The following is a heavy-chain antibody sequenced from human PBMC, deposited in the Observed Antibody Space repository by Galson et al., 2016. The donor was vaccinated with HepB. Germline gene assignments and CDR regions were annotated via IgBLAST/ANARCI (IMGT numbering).Heavy chain of an antibody. CDR1: GYTFTNYD. J-gene: IGHJ4*02. Sequence: SVKVSCKASGYTFTNYDITWVRQAPGQELEWMGWMNPSSANTGYAQKVRGRVTMTRDTSISTAFMELSSLTSEDTAIYYCARGIRNLLYSDYWAQGTLVTVSS. CDR2: MNPSSANT. V-gene: IGHV1-8*01. CDR3: ARGIRNLLYSDY. D-gene: IGHD1-14*01.